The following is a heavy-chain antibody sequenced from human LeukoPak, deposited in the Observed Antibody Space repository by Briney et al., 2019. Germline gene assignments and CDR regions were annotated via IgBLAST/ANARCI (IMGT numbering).Heavy chain of an antibody. V-gene: IGHV4/OR15-8*01. J-gene: IGHJ5*02. CDR2: IHDDGRT. Sequence: SETLSLTCSVSGGFMSDSTTWGWVRQPPGKGLDWLANIHDDGRTAPNPSLRSRLTISQDRSKNQFSLKVSSVTAADTAFYYCAKVLTAAGLDLWGQGILVTVSS. CDR3: AKVLTAAGLDL. D-gene: IGHD6-25*01. CDR1: GGFMSDSTT.